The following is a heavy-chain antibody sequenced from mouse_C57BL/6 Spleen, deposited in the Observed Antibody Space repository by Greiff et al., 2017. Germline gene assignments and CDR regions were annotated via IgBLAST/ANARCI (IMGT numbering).Heavy chain of an antibody. CDR3: ARAGGNYEDVRYYFDY. Sequence: QVQLQQSGPELVKPGASVKISCKASGYAFSSSWMNWVKQRPGKGLEWIGRIYPGDGDTNYNGKFKGKATLTADKSSSTADMQLSSLTSEDSAVYFCARAGGNYEDVRYYFDYWGQGTTLTVSS. D-gene: IGHD2-1*01. CDR1: GYAFSSSW. J-gene: IGHJ2*01. CDR2: IYPGDGDT. V-gene: IGHV1-82*01.